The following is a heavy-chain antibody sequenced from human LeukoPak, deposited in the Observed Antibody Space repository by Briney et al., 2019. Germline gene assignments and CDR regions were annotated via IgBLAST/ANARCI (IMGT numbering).Heavy chain of an antibody. CDR2: ISYDGSNK. V-gene: IGHV3-30-3*01. D-gene: IGHD5-18*01. Sequence: GRSLRLSCAASGFTFSSYAMHWVRQAPGKGLEWVAVISYDGSNKYYADSVKGRFTISRDNSKNTLYLQMNSLRAEDTAVYYCARAGYSDAFDIWGQGTVVTVSS. CDR1: GFTFSSYA. CDR3: ARAGYSDAFDI. J-gene: IGHJ3*02.